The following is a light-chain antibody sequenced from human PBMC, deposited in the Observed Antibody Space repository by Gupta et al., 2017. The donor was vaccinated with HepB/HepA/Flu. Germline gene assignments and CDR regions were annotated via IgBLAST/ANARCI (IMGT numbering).Light chain of an antibody. CDR3: SSYTSSSTSYV. V-gene: IGLV2-14*03. CDR1: SSDVGDYNY. CDR2: DVS. J-gene: IGLJ1*01. Sequence: QSALTQPASVSGSPGQSITISCTGTSSDVGDYNYVSWYQQHPDKAPKLMIHDVSNRPSGVSNRFSGSKSGNTASLTISGLQAEDEADYYCSSYTSSSTSYVFGTGTKVTVL.